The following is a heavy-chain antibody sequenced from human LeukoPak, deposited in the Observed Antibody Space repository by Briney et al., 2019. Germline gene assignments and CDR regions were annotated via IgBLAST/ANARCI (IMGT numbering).Heavy chain of an antibody. Sequence: GGSLRLSCAASGFTFSSYGMRWVRQAPGKGLEWVAFIRFDGSYNSYSDSVKGRFTISRDNSKNTLYLQMNSLRAEDTAVYYCAKVRLGYCSGGSCSRGGTSMDVWGRGTAVTISS. CDR1: GFTFSSYG. D-gene: IGHD2-15*01. V-gene: IGHV3-30*02. J-gene: IGHJ6*03. CDR2: IRFDGSYN. CDR3: AKVRLGYCSGGSCSRGGTSMDV.